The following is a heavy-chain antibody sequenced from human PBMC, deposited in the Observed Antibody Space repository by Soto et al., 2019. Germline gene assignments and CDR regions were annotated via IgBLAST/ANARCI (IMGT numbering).Heavy chain of an antibody. CDR2: ISGSGGST. D-gene: IGHD3-10*01. CDR3: AKDSTMVRGIILDDFDY. Sequence: EVQLLESGGGLVQPGGSLRLSCAASGFTFSSYAMSWVRQAPGKGLEWVSVISGSGGSTYYADSVKGRFTISRDNSKNTLYLQMNSLRAEDTAVYYCAKDSTMVRGIILDDFDYWGQGTLVTVSS. V-gene: IGHV3-23*01. CDR1: GFTFSSYA. J-gene: IGHJ4*02.